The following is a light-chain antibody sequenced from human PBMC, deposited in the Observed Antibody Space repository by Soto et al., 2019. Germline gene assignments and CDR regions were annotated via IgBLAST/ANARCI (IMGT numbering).Light chain of an antibody. CDR1: QTVLSN. CDR3: QQYNNWPIT. V-gene: IGKV3-15*01. CDR2: GAS. Sequence: EIVMTHSPATLSVSPCERATLSCRASQTVLSNLAWYQQKPGQAPRLLIYGASTRATGISARFSGSGSGTEFTLTISSLQSEDFAVYYCQQYNNWPITFGQGTRLEIK. J-gene: IGKJ5*01.